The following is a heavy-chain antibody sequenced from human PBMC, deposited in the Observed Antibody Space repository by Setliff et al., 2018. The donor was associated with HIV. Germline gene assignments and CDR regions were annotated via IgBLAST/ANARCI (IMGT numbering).Heavy chain of an antibody. J-gene: IGHJ4*02. CDR3: ARDSDNFWSGYYAAFDY. CDR1: GYTFAGYY. D-gene: IGHD3-3*01. V-gene: IGHV1-2*02. CDR2: INPNSGDT. Sequence: ASVKVSCKASGYTFAGYYMHWVRQAPGQGLEWMGWINPNSGDTNYAQKLQGRVTMTTDTSSSTAYLDLRSLRSDDTAVYYCARDSDNFWSGYYAAFDYWGQGTLVTVSS.